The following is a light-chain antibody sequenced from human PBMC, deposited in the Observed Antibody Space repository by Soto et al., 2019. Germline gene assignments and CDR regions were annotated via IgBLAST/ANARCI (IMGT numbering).Light chain of an antibody. CDR2: GAS. V-gene: IGKV3-20*01. Sequence: VVSQSPATVSVTPGGRATLPCRASQSISDTLAWYQQKPGQAPRLLMYGASSRATGIPDRFSGSGSGTDFTLTIDRLESEDFAVYFCQPYGRSLEFAVGGGTKV. J-gene: IGKJ4*01. CDR3: QPYGRSLEFA. CDR1: QSISDT.